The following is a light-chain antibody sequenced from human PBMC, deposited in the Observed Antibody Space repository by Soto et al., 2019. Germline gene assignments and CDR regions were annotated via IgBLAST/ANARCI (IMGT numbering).Light chain of an antibody. V-gene: IGKV3-15*01. CDR3: QQYNNWPGT. J-gene: IGKJ1*01. CDR1: QSVSSK. Sequence: IFLTQSPCTLSVSPGERATLSCRASQSVSSKLAWYQQKPGQAPRLLFYGASTGATGIPARFSGSGSETEFPLSISSLQSEDFAVYYCQQYNNWPGTFGQGTKVDIK. CDR2: GAS.